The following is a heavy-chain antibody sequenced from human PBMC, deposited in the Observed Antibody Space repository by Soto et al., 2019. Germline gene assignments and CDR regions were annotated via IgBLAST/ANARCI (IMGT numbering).Heavy chain of an antibody. Sequence: QVQLQESGPGLVKRSETLSLTCTVSGGSVSSGSYYWSWIRQPPGKGLEWIGYIYYSGSTNYNPSLKSRVTISVDTSKNQFSLKLSSVTAADTAVYYCARDSFGGYDYWGQGTLVTVSS. CDR3: ARDSFGGYDY. CDR2: IYYSGST. J-gene: IGHJ4*02. CDR1: GGSVSSGSYY. D-gene: IGHD3-16*01. V-gene: IGHV4-61*01.